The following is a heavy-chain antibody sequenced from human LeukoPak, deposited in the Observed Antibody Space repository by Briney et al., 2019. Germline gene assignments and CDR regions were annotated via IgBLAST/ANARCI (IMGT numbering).Heavy chain of an antibody. V-gene: IGHV3-23*01. Sequence: GGSLRLSCAASGFTFSSYAMSWVRQAPGKGLEWVSAISGSGGSTYYADSVKGRITIPRDNSKNTLYLQMNSLRAEDTAVYYCAMVRGAYHPYDAFDIWGQGTMVTVSS. CDR2: ISGSGGST. J-gene: IGHJ3*02. D-gene: IGHD3-10*01. CDR3: AMVRGAYHPYDAFDI. CDR1: GFTFSSYA.